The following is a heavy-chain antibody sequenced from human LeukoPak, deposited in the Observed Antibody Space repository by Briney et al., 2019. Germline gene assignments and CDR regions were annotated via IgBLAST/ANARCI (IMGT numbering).Heavy chain of an antibody. CDR2: IYTGGST. CDR1: GLTVNSNY. J-gene: IGHJ6*02. CDR3: ARGFGKVAANVFGGYTMDV. D-gene: IGHD6-6*01. V-gene: IGHV3-66*02. Sequence: PGGSLRLSCAASGLTVNSNYMSWVRHAPGKGLEWVSLIYTGGSTYYADSVKGRFTISRENSKKTVYLKMNSLRPEDTAVYYCARGFGKVAANVFGGYTMDVWGQGTTVTVSS.